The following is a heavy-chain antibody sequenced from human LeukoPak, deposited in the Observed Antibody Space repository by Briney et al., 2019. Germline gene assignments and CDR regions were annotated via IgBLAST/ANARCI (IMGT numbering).Heavy chain of an antibody. CDR3: ARAAAGNWFDP. Sequence: GGSLRLSCVASGFTSSTYVLSWVRQAPGKGLEWVSSISSSSSYIYYADSVKGRFTISRDNAKNSLYLQMNSLRAEDTAVYYCARAAAGNWFDPWGQGTLVTVSS. J-gene: IGHJ5*02. CDR2: ISSSSSYI. CDR1: GFTSSTYV. D-gene: IGHD6-13*01. V-gene: IGHV3-21*01.